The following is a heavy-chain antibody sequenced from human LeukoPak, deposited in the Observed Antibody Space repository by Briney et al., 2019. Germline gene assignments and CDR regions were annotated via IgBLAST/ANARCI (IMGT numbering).Heavy chain of an antibody. D-gene: IGHD6-6*01. V-gene: IGHV4-59*01. J-gene: IGHJ6*02. CDR2: IYNSGST. Sequence: SETLSLTGTVSGGSISSYHWSWIRQPPGKGLEYIGYIYNSGSTNYKPSLKSRVTISIDTSKNQLSLKLSSVTAADTAVYYCARRGAARPGGSYSMDVWGQGTTVTVSS. CDR3: ARRGAARPGGSYSMDV. CDR1: GGSISSYH.